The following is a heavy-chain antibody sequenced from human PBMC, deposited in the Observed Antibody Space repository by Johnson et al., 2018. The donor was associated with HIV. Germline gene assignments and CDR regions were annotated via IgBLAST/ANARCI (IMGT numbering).Heavy chain of an antibody. V-gene: IGHV3-30-3*01. Sequence: QMQLVESGGGVVQPGRSLRLSCAASGFTFSSYAMHWVRQAPGKGLEWVAVISYDGSNKYYADSVKGRFTISRDNSKNTLYLQMNSLRAEDTAVYYCAIPYFFDSGNYRWGQGTVVTVSS. CDR1: GFTFSSYA. CDR2: ISYDGSNK. D-gene: IGHD4-23*01. CDR3: AIPYFFDSGNYR. J-gene: IGHJ3*01.